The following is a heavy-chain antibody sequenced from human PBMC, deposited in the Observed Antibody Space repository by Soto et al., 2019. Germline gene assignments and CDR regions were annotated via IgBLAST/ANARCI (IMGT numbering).Heavy chain of an antibody. V-gene: IGHV3-73*01. CDR2: IRSKANSYAT. D-gene: IGHD5-12*01. J-gene: IGHJ6*03. CDR1: GFTFSGSA. Sequence: GGSLRLSCAASGFTFSGSAMHWVRQASGKGLEWVGRIRSKANSYATAYAASVKGRFTISRDDSKNTAYLQMNSLKTEDTAVYYCTRHFVATEGLHQYDYYYYMDVWGKGTTVTVSS. CDR3: TRHFVATEGLHQYDYYYYMDV.